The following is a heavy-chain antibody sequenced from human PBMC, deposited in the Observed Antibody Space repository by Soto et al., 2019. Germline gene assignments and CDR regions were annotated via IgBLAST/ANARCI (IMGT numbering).Heavy chain of an antibody. CDR3: AAQPISYAWGV. Sequence: QVQLQESGPGLVKPSETLSLTCTVSGAPITTTKWWAWVRPPPGKGLEWIGELSRGDERSSNPSLEGRFTMSLDKSNNHSSLKLTSVTAADTAIYCCAAQPISYAWGVWGRGTAVSVSS. D-gene: IGHD3-16*01. J-gene: IGHJ6*02. CDR2: LSRGDER. CDR1: GAPITTTKW. V-gene: IGHV4-4*01.